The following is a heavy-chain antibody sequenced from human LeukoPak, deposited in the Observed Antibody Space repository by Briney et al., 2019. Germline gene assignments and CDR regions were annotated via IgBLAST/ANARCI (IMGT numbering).Heavy chain of an antibody. Sequence: GRSLRLSCAASGFTFSSYGMHWVRRAPGKGLEWVSLIWYDGNNKYYVDSVKGRFTISRDNSKNTLYLQMDSLRAEDTAVYYCARDRTPSYYDRWGRGGHFDHWGQGTLVAVSS. J-gene: IGHJ4*02. CDR1: GFTFSSYG. CDR3: ARDRTPSYYDRWGRGGHFDH. D-gene: IGHD3-22*01. CDR2: IWYDGNNK. V-gene: IGHV3-33*01.